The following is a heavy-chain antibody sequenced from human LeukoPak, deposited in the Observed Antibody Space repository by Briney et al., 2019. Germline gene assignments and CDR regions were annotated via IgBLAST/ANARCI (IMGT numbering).Heavy chain of an antibody. CDR3: AKVRQREWELPRNYYYYMDV. V-gene: IGHV3-30*02. J-gene: IGHJ6*03. Sequence: GGSLRLSCAASGFIFSSYGMHWVRQAPGKGLEWVAFIWYDGSNKYYADSVKGRFTISRDNSKNTLYLQMNSLRAEDTAVYSCAKVRQREWELPRNYYYYMDVWGKGTTVTISS. CDR1: GFIFSSYG. CDR2: IWYDGSNK. D-gene: IGHD1-26*01.